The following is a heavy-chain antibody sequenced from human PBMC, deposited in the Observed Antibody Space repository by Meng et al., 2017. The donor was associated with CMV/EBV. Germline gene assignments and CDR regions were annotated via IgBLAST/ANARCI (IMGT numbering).Heavy chain of an antibody. Sequence: VEAGQSGEAGKKPGCSVKVSCKPSGHTFTCYYMHCVRQAPGQGREGMGWINPNSCGTNCAQKFQGRETMTRDTSISTAYMALSRLRSDDTAVYYCASYIGNYINWYFDLWGRGTLVTVSS. D-gene: IGHD1-7*01. CDR2: INPNSCGT. CDR1: GHTFTCYY. J-gene: IGHJ2*01. V-gene: IGHV1-2*02. CDR3: ASYIGNYINWYFDL.